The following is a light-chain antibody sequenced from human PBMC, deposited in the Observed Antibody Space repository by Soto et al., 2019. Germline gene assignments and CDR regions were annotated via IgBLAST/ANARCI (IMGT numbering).Light chain of an antibody. CDR2: AAS. V-gene: IGKV1-39*01. Sequence: DIQMAQSPSSLYAAVGDRVTITCRASQNINIYLNWNQQKPGKAPKVLIYAASSLQSVVPSMFSGSGSGTDFTLTISSLQPEDCATYYCQQSSSIPRTFGQGTKLEIK. CDR3: QQSSSIPRT. CDR1: QNINIY. J-gene: IGKJ2*01.